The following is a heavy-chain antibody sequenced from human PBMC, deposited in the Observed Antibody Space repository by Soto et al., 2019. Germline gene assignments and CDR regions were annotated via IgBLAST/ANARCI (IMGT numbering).Heavy chain of an antibody. CDR1: GYTFTSYY. D-gene: IGHD3-10*01. Sequence: ASVKVSCKASGYTFTSYYMHWVRQAPGQGLEWMGIINPSGGSTGYAQKFQGRVTMTRDMSTSTVYMELSSLRSEDTAVYYCARDPRSGSYLGYYYYGMDVWGQGTTVTVSS. CDR2: INPSGGST. CDR3: ARDPRSGSYLGYYYYGMDV. V-gene: IGHV1-46*01. J-gene: IGHJ6*02.